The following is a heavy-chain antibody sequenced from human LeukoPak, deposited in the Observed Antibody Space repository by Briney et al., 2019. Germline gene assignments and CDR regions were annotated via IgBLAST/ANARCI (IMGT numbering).Heavy chain of an antibody. D-gene: IGHD5-12*01. CDR2: INHSGST. CDR3: ARGEEDGYDPYYFDY. CDR1: GGSFSGYY. Sequence: SETLSLTCAVYGGSFSGYYWSWIRQPPGKGLEWIGEINHSGSTNYNPSLKSRVTISVDTSKNQFSLKLSSVTAADTAVYYCARGEEDGYDPYYFDYWGQGTLVTVSS. J-gene: IGHJ4*02. V-gene: IGHV4-34*01.